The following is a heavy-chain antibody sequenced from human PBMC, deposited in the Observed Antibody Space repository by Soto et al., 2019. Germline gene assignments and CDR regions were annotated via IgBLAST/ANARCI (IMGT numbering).Heavy chain of an antibody. CDR1: GGSISSSSYY. Sequence: QLQLQESGPGLVKPSETLSLTCAVSGGSISSSSYYWGWIRQPPGKGLEWIGSIYYSGSTYYNPSLKSRVTISVDTSKNQFSLKLSSVTAADTAVYYCARQYLDDYGDYGWFDPWGQGTLVTVSS. V-gene: IGHV4-39*01. CDR2: IYYSGST. CDR3: ARQYLDDYGDYGWFDP. J-gene: IGHJ5*02. D-gene: IGHD4-17*01.